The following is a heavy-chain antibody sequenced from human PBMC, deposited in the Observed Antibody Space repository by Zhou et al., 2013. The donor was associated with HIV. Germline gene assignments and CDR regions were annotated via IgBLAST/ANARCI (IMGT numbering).Heavy chain of an antibody. D-gene: IGHD1-1*01. CDR1: GGTFSSYA. Sequence: QVQLVQSGAEVKKPGSSVKVSCKASGGTFSSYAISWVRQAPGQGLEWMGRIIPIFGTANYAQKFQGRVTITADESTSTAYMELSSLRSEDTAVYYCARDLGYNWNDAYYYYGMDVWGQGTTVTVSS. CDR3: ARDLGYNWNDAYYYYGMDV. J-gene: IGHJ6*02. CDR2: IIPIFGTA. V-gene: IGHV1-69*13.